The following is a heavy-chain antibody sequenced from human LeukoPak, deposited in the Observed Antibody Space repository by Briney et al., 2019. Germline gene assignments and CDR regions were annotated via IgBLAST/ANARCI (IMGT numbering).Heavy chain of an antibody. V-gene: IGHV4-59*01. CDR1: GDSMSTYY. Sequence: SETLSLTCTVSGDSMSTYYWTWIRQPPGKGLEWIGYIYNSGSTNYNPSLKSRVTISVDTSKNQFSLKLTSVTAADTAVYYCARGVGSGYTDDWGQGTLVTVSS. CDR2: IYNSGST. CDR3: ARGVGSGYTDD. J-gene: IGHJ4*02. D-gene: IGHD3-22*01.